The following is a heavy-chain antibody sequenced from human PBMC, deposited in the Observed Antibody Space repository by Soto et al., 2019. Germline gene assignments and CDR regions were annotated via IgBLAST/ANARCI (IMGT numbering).Heavy chain of an antibody. CDR3: ARALSTLYYYYYMDV. Sequence: ASVKVSCKASGYTFTSYGISWVRQAPGQGLEWMGWISAYNGNTNYAQKLQGRVTVTTDTSTSTAYMELRSLRSDDTAVYYCARALSTLYYYYYMDVWGKGTTVTVSS. CDR1: GYTFTSYG. J-gene: IGHJ6*03. CDR2: ISAYNGNT. V-gene: IGHV1-18*01.